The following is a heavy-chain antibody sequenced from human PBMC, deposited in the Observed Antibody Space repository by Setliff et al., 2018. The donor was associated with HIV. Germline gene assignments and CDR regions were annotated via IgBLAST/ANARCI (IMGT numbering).Heavy chain of an antibody. J-gene: IGHJ4*02. CDR3: ARQFRYPGIAVAGIDY. CDR2: VFYNGDT. V-gene: IGHV4-59*08. Sequence: SETLSLTCTVSGGSIRSYYWSWIRQSPGKGLEWIGYVFYNGDTAYNPSLKSRLTISVDTSKSQFSLKLTSVTAADTAVYYCARQFRYPGIAVAGIDYWGQGTLVTVSS. D-gene: IGHD6-19*01. CDR1: GGSIRSYY.